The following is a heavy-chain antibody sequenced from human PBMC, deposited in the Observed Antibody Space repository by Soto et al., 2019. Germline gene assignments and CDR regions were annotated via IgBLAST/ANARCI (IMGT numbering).Heavy chain of an antibody. V-gene: IGHV5-51*01. CDR2: IYPGDSDT. J-gene: IGHJ6*02. D-gene: IGHD4-17*01. Sequence: PGESLKISCKGSGYSFTSYWIGWVRQMPGKGLEWMGIIYPGDSDTRYSPSFQGQVTISADKSISTAYLQWSSLKASDTAMYYCAIHGSPDYGGNSRRYYYYYGMDVWGQGTTVTVSS. CDR3: AIHGSPDYGGNSRRYYYYYGMDV. CDR1: GYSFTSYW.